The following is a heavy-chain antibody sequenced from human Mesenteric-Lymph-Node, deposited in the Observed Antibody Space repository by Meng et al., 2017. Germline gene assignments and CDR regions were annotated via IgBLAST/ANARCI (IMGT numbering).Heavy chain of an antibody. Sequence: ASVKVSCKASGYTFTGYYMHWVRQAPGQGLEWMGRINPNSGGTNYAQKFQGRVTMTRDTSISTAYMELSRLRSDDTAVYYCARDVTGDGLINIDHWGQGTLVTVSS. D-gene: IGHD7-27*01. CDR3: ARDVTGDGLINIDH. V-gene: IGHV1-2*06. CDR2: INPNSGGT. J-gene: IGHJ4*02. CDR1: GYTFTGYY.